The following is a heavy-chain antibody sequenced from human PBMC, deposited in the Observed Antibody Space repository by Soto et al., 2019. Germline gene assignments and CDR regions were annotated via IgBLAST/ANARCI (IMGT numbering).Heavy chain of an antibody. CDR3: ARVYSSSWYGYYYYGMDV. V-gene: IGHV1-3*01. Sequence: RASVKVSCKASGYTFTSYAMHWVRQAPGQRLEWMGWINAGNGNTKYSQKFQGRVTITRDTSASTAYMELSSLRSEDTAVYYCARVYSSSWYGYYYYGMDVWGQGTAVTVSS. D-gene: IGHD6-13*01. J-gene: IGHJ6*02. CDR1: GYTFTSYA. CDR2: INAGNGNT.